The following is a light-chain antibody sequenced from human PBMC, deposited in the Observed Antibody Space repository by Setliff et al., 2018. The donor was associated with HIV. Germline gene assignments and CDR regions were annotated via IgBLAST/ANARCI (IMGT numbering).Light chain of an antibody. J-gene: IGLJ1*01. V-gene: IGLV2-23*02. CDR2: EVS. Sequence: QSALAQPASVSGSPGQSITLSCTGTSSDFGSYNLVSWYQHHPGKAPKLMIYEVSKRPSGVSNRFSGSKSGNTASLTISGLQAEDEADYYCCSYAGSSTYVFGTGTKVTVL. CDR1: SSDFGSYNL. CDR3: CSYAGSSTYV.